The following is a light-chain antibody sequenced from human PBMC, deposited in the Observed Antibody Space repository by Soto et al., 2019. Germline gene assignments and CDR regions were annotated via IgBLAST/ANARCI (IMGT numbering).Light chain of an antibody. V-gene: IGLV2-14*03. CDR2: DVS. Sequence: QSALTQPASVSGSPGQSITISCTGTSNDVCAYNYVSWYQQHPGTATKLLIYDVSYRPSGVSNRFSGSKSGNTASLTISGLQAEDEADYYCSSYSSTTTRVFGGGTKVTVL. J-gene: IGLJ3*02. CDR3: SSYSSTTTRV. CDR1: SNDVCAYNY.